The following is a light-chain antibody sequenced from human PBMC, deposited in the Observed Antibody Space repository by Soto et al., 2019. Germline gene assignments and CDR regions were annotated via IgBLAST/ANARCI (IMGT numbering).Light chain of an antibody. Sequence: DLQMTQSPSPLSASVGDTVTITCRTSQKIDNYLNWYKHKPGKAPRLLFHSASSLQGGDPSRFSGSGSGTGFTLTISSLQPDDFANYYCQQTYGTSRTFGPGTKVEMK. CDR1: QKIDNY. J-gene: IGKJ1*01. CDR2: SAS. V-gene: IGKV1-39*01. CDR3: QQTYGTSRT.